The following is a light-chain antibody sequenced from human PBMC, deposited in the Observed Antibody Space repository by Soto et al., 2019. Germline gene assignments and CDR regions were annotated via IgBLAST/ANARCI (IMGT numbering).Light chain of an antibody. Sequence: DIQMTQSPSTLSASVGDRVTITCRASQSISSWLAWYQQKPGKAPKLLIYDASSLESGVPSRFSGSGSGTDLTLTISSLQPEDFATYYCQQSYSTPWTFGQGTKVDIK. V-gene: IGKV1-5*01. J-gene: IGKJ1*01. CDR3: QQSYSTPWT. CDR1: QSISSW. CDR2: DAS.